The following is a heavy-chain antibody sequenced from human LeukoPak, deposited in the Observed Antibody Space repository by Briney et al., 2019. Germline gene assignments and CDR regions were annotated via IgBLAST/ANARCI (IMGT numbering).Heavy chain of an antibody. Sequence: SETLSLTCTVSGGSISSSSYYWGWIRQPPGKGLEWIGSIYYSGSTYYNPSLKSRVTISVDTSKNQFSLKLSSVPAADTAVYCCARHRAAAGPYYFDYWGQRTLVTVSS. CDR2: IYYSGST. CDR1: GGSISSSSYY. CDR3: ARHRAAAGPYYFDY. V-gene: IGHV4-39*01. D-gene: IGHD6-13*01. J-gene: IGHJ4*02.